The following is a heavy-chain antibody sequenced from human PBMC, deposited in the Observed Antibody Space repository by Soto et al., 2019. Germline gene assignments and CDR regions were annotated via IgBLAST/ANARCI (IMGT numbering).Heavy chain of an antibody. CDR3: ARREAVRGVIIKSAAWFDP. J-gene: IGHJ5*02. CDR2: INHSGST. D-gene: IGHD3-10*01. V-gene: IGHV4-34*01. CDR1: GGSFSGYY. Sequence: SETLSLTCAVYGGSFSGYYWSWIRQPPGKGLEWIGEINHSGSTNYNPSLKSRVTISVDTSKNQFSLKLSSVTAADTAVYYCARREAVRGVIIKSAAWFDPWGQGTLVTVSS.